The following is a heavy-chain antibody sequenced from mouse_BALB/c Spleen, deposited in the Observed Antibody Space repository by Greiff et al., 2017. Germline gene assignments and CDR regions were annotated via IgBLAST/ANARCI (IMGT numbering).Heavy chain of an antibody. J-gene: IGHJ2*01. CDR3: ARHAYYDYDGGYFDY. Sequence: EVHLVESGGGLVQPGGSLKLSCAASGFTFSSYTMSWVRQTPEKRLEWVAYISNGGGSTYYPDTVKGRFTISRDNAKNTLYLQMSSLKSEDTAMYYCARHAYYDYDGGYFDYWGQGTTLTVSS. V-gene: IGHV5-12-2*01. CDR2: ISNGGGST. CDR1: GFTFSSYT. D-gene: IGHD2-4*01.